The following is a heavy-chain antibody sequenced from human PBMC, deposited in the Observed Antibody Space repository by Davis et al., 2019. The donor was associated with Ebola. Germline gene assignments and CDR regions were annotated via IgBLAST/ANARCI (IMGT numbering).Heavy chain of an antibody. D-gene: IGHD2-21*01. Sequence: GESLKISCLASGFNLSGSAINWVRQASGKGLEWIGRIRTKANNFATAYAASVDGRFTISRDDSKNAAYLQMNSLEVEDTAVYYCSRHAGVVVNPQNTLEKYWGLGVLVTVSS. V-gene: IGHV3-73*01. CDR2: IRTKANNFAT. J-gene: IGHJ4*02. CDR1: GFNLSGSA. CDR3: SRHAGVVVNPQNTLEKY.